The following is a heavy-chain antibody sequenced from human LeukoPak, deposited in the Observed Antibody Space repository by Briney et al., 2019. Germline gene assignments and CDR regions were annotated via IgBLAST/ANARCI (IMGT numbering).Heavy chain of an antibody. V-gene: IGHV3-9*01. CDR3: VKGAAYHLGDAFDI. J-gene: IGHJ3*02. CDR1: GFTFYDYV. CDR2: ISWNSGTI. Sequence: PGGSLRLSCAASGFTFYDYVMNWVRQAPGKGLEWVSGISWNSGTIGYADSVKGRFTNSRDNAKNSLYLQMNSLRAEDTALYYCVKGAAYHLGDAFDIWGQGTMVTVSS. D-gene: IGHD2-15*01.